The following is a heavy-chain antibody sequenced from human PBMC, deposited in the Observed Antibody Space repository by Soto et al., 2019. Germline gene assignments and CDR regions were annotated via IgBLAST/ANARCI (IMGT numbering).Heavy chain of an antibody. CDR2: ISYEGSNK. CDR3: AKDWATPVAGRFLDS. V-gene: IGHV3-30*18. Sequence: GGSLRLSCAASGFNFSDYAMHWVRKAPGKGLEWLAIISYEGSNKYSAGSVKGRFTIARDNSKNTLYLQMNSLRPEDTAVYYCAKDWATPVAGRFLDSWGQGTRVTVSS. CDR1: GFNFSDYA. D-gene: IGHD6-19*01. J-gene: IGHJ4*02.